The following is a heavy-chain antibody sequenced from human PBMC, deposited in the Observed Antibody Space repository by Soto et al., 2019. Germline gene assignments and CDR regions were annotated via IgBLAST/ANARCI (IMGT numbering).Heavy chain of an antibody. V-gene: IGHV2-70*04. CDR3: ARMFHCSGGTCPFDY. Sequence: GPTLVDRTQTLTLTCTFSGFSLSTSGMRVSWIRQPPGKALEWLARIDWDDDKFYNTSLKTRLTISKDSSKNQVVLTMTNMDPVDTATYYCARMFHCSGGTCPFDYWGQGALVTVSS. D-gene: IGHD2-15*01. J-gene: IGHJ4*02. CDR1: GFSLSTSGMR. CDR2: IDWDDDK.